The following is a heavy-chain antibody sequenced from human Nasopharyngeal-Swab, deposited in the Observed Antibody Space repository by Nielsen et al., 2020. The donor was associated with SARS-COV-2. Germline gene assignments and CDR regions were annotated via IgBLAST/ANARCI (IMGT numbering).Heavy chain of an antibody. Sequence: SVKVSCKASGGTFSSYAISWVRQAPGQGLEWMGGIIPIFGTANYAQRFQGRVTITADESTSTAYMELSSLRSEDTAVYYCARGIAARSWFDPWGQGTLVTVSS. CDR2: IIPIFGTA. V-gene: IGHV1-69*13. D-gene: IGHD6-6*01. J-gene: IGHJ5*02. CDR3: ARGIAARSWFDP. CDR1: GGTFSSYA.